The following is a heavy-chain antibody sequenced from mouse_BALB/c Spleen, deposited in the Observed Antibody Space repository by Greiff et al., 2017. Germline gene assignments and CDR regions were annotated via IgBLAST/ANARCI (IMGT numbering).Heavy chain of an antibody. CDR3: AREGVLRYQAYFDV. CDR1: GYSITSGYY. Sequence: EVKLVESGPGLVKPSQSLSLTCSVTGYSITSGYYWNWIRQFPGNKLEWMGYISYDGSNNYNPSLKNRISITRDTSKNQFFLKLNSVTTEDTATYYCAREGVLRYQAYFDVWGAGTTVTVSS. V-gene: IGHV3-6*02. J-gene: IGHJ1*01. CDR2: ISYDGSN. D-gene: IGHD1-1*01.